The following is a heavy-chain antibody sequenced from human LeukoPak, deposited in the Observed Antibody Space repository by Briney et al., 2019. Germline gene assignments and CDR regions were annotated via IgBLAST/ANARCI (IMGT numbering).Heavy chain of an antibody. Sequence: GGSLRLSCVVSGIPFSDYYMNWIRQAPGKGLEWISYISSTSSYADYADSVKGRFTISRDNAQNALFLQMNSLRVEDTAVYYCAAGTAADYWGQGTRVAVSS. CDR2: ISSTSSYA. CDR1: GIPFSDYY. J-gene: IGHJ4*02. D-gene: IGHD6-13*01. V-gene: IGHV3-11*03. CDR3: AAGTAADY.